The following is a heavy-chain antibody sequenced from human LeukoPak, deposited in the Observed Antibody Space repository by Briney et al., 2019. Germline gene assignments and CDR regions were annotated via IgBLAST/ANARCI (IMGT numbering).Heavy chain of an antibody. CDR1: GSTFSSYS. D-gene: IGHD3-22*01. Sequence: PGGSLRLSCAPCGSTFSSYSMNWVRQAPGKGLEWVSSISSSSYIYYADSVKGRFTISRDNAKNSLYLQMNSLRAEDTAVYYCARRDSSGYYYRFDYWGQGTLVTVSS. CDR2: ISSSSYI. V-gene: IGHV3-21*01. CDR3: ARRDSSGYYYRFDY. J-gene: IGHJ4*02.